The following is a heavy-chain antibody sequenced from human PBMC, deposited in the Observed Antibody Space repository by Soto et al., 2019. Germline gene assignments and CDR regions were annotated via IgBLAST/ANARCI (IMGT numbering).Heavy chain of an antibody. Sequence: PGGSLRLSCAASGFTFSSYAMSWVRQAPGKELEWVSAISGSGGSTYYADSVKGRFTISRDNSKNTLYLQMNSLRAEDTAVYYCAKDRSRIAVAGTVDYWGQGTLVTVSS. J-gene: IGHJ4*02. CDR2: ISGSGGST. V-gene: IGHV3-23*01. CDR1: GFTFSSYA. D-gene: IGHD6-19*01. CDR3: AKDRSRIAVAGTVDY.